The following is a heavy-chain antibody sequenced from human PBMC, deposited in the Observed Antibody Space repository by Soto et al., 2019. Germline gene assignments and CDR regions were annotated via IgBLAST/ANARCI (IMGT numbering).Heavy chain of an antibody. J-gene: IGHJ4*02. CDR1: GGSISSYY. CDR3: SRDLEDSGYDYFDY. CDR2: IYYSGST. V-gene: IGHV4-59*01. Sequence: PSETLSLTCTVSGGSISSYYWSWIRQPPGKGLEWIGYIYYSGSTNYNPSLKSRVTISVDTSKNQFSLKLSSVTAADTAVYYCSRDLEDSGYDYFDYWGQGTPVTVSS. D-gene: IGHD5-12*01.